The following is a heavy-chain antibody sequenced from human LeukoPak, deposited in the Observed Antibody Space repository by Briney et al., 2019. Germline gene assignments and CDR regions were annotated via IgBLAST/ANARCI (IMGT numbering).Heavy chain of an antibody. CDR1: GGSISSYY. CDR3: ARESMHYYDSSGYSYPINAFGI. Sequence: PSETLSLTCTVSGGSISSYYWGWIRQPPGKGLEWIGSIYYSGSTYYNPSLKSRVTISVDTSKNQFSLKLSSVTAADTAVYYCARESMHYYDSSGYSYPINAFGIWGQGTMVTVSS. J-gene: IGHJ3*02. D-gene: IGHD3-22*01. CDR2: IYYSGST. V-gene: IGHV4-39*02.